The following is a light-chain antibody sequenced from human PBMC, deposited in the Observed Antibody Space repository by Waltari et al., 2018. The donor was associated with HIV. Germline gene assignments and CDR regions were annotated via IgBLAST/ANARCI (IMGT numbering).Light chain of an antibody. J-gene: IGKJ1*01. CDR2: GAS. CDR3: QQYGSSPWT. CDR1: QSVSSSY. Sequence: EIVLTQYPGTLSLSPGERATLPCRASQSVSSSYLALYQQKPCQAPRLLIYGASSRATCIPDRFSGSGSGTDFTLTISRLEPEDFAVYYCQQYGSSPWTFGQGTKVEIK. V-gene: IGKV3-20*01.